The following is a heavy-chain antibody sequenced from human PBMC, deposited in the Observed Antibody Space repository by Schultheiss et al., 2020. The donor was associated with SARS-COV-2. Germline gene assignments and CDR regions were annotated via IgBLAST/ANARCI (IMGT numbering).Heavy chain of an antibody. CDR1: GGSISSGGYS. CDR2: IYYSGST. CDR3: ARGAYYYYGMDV. V-gene: IGHV4-30-2*01. Sequence: SETLSLTCAVSGGSISSGGYSWSWIRQPPGKGLEWIGYIYYSGSTYYNPSLKSRVTISVDTSKNQFSLKLSSVTAADTAVYYCARGAYYYYGMDVWGQGTTVTVSS. J-gene: IGHJ6*02.